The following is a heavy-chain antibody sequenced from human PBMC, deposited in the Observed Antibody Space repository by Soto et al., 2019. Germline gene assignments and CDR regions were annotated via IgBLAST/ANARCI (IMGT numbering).Heavy chain of an antibody. V-gene: IGHV1-69*06. CDR3: EREGPTVVPILDP. J-gene: IGHJ5*02. CDR1: GGTFSSYD. D-gene: IGHD4-17*01. Sequence: QVQLVQSGAEVKKPGSSVKVSCKASGGTFSSYDISWVRQAPVQGLEWMGGISPIFGTANYAQKFQVRVTITADKSTSTAYMELSSLRSEDTAVYYGEREGPTVVPILDPWGKGRLVTLSS. CDR2: ISPIFGTA.